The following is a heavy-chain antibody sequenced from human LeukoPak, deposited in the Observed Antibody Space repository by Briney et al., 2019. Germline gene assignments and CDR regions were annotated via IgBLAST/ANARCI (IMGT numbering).Heavy chain of an antibody. Sequence: SETLSLTCTVSGGSVSSYYWSWMRQSPGKGLEWIGYVYCSGSANYNPALKSRVTISLDTSENQFSLKLSSVTAADTAVYYCAREANSPTARYWYFDLWGRGTQVTVSS. CDR2: VYCSGSA. D-gene: IGHD2-21*01. CDR3: AREANSPTARYWYFDL. CDR1: GGSVSSYY. V-gene: IGHV4-59*02. J-gene: IGHJ2*01.